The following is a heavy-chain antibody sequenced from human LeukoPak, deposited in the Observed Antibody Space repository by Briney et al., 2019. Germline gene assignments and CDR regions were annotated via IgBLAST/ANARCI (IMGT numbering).Heavy chain of an antibody. CDR1: GFSFSNYG. CDR2: IWFDGSNK. CDR3: AGDWGDHCDLDY. Sequence: GGSLRLSCAASGFSFSNYGMHWVRQAPGKGLEWVAVIWFDGSNKYYADSVKGRFTISRDNSKNTLNLQMNSLRAEDTAVYYCAGDWGDHCDLDYWGQGTLVTVSS. J-gene: IGHJ4*02. D-gene: IGHD2-21*02. V-gene: IGHV3-33*01.